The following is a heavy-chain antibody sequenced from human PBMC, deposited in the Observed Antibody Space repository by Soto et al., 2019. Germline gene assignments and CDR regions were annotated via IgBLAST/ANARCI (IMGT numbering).Heavy chain of an antibody. D-gene: IGHD6-19*01. Sequence: SETLSLTSTFSDGSISSGAYYWSWIRQHPGKGLEWIGYIYYSGSTYYNPSLKSRVTISVDTSKNQFSLKLSSVTAADTAVYYCARDLAVAGTSYWGQGTMVTVSS. CDR2: IYYSGST. CDR3: ARDLAVAGTSY. J-gene: IGHJ4*02. CDR1: DGSISSGAYY. V-gene: IGHV4-31*03.